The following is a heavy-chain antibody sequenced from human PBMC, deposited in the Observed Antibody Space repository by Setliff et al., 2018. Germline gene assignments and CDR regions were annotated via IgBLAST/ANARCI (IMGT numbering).Heavy chain of an antibody. CDR1: GGSISSYY. D-gene: IGHD3-3*01. CDR2: IYYSGST. CDR3: ARRATYYNFWSGYYDY. J-gene: IGHJ4*02. Sequence: ETLSLTCTVSGGSISSYYWSWIRQPPGKGLEWIGYIYYSGSTNYNPSLKSRVTISVDTSKNQFSLKLSSVTAADTAVYYCARRATYYNFWSGYYDYWGQGTLVTV. V-gene: IGHV4-59*12.